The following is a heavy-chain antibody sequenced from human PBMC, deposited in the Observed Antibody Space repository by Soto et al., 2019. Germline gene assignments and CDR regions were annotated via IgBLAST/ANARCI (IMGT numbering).Heavy chain of an antibody. CDR1: GGTFSGHA. Sequence: QVQLVQSGAEVKKPGSSVKVSCEASGGTFSGHAISWVRQAPGQGPEWMGGLIPLFGTTQHAQNFQDRLTITADKSPSTAYRELTSLRFEDTAIYYCARGPNWGYRFDSWGQGTLVTVSS. D-gene: IGHD7-27*01. CDR2: LIPLFGTT. V-gene: IGHV1-69*06. J-gene: IGHJ4*02. CDR3: ARGPNWGYRFDS.